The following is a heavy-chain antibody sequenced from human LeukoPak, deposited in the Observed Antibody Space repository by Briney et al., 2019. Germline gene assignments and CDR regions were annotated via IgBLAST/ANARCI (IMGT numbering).Heavy chain of an antibody. CDR2: GNPNSGGT. CDR3: ARGPSVAGPTAFWYFEL. V-gene: IGHV1-2*02. CDR1: GYSFTASY. J-gene: IGHJ2*01. Sequence: ASVKVSCKASGYSFTASYMHWVRQAPGQGLEWMGGGNPNSGGTKNAQKFQDRVTMTRDTSISTAYMEVTRLRSDDAAVYYCARGPSVAGPTAFWYFELWGRGTLVTVSS. D-gene: IGHD6-6*01.